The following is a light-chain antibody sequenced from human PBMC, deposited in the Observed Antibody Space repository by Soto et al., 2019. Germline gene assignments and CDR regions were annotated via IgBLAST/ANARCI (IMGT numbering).Light chain of an antibody. CDR2: GAS. CDR3: QQRKNWQVT. J-gene: IGKJ5*01. V-gene: IGKV3D-20*02. Sequence: EIVMTQSPAPLSVSPGERATLSCRASQSVSSSYLAWYQQKPGQAPRLLIYGASNRATGIPARFSGSGSVTDFTLTISSLEPEDFAVYYCQQRKNWQVTFGQGTRLEIK. CDR1: QSVSSSY.